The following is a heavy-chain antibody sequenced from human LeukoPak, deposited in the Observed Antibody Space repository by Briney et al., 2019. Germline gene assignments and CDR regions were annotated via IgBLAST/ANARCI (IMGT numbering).Heavy chain of an antibody. CDR2: IYYSGST. CDR1: GGSISTYD. J-gene: IGHJ4*02. V-gene: IGHV4-59*01. CDR3: ARSERYSSGWYFYFDY. D-gene: IGHD6-19*01. Sequence: SETLSLTCTVSGGSISTYDWSWMRQPPGKGLEWIGYIYYSGSTNYNPSLKRRVTISIDTSKNQFSLNLSSVTAADTAVYYCARSERYSSGWYFYFDYWGQGTLVTVSS.